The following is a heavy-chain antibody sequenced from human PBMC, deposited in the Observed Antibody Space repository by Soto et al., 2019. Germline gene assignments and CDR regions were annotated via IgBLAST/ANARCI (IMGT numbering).Heavy chain of an antibody. CDR1: GCSISSYY. CDR3: QIILEFCSGGRCWALLDY. J-gene: IGHJ4*02. D-gene: IGHD2-15*01. CDR2: IYYSGST. V-gene: IGHV4-59*08. Sequence: QLQLQESGPGLVKPSETLSLTCTVSGCSISSYYWSWIRQPPGKELEWIGYIYYSGSTNYNPSLTSTSXTXVXXSTHKSSPKLSSVTAADTAVYYCQIILEFCSGGRCWALLDYWGQGTLVPVSS.